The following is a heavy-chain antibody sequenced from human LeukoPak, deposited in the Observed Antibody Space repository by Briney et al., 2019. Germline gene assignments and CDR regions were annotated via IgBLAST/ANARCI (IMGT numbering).Heavy chain of an antibody. CDR1: GASINSRGYY. CDR3: ARYEGYSPAFDF. Sequence: PSETLSLTCTVSGASINSRGYYWGWFRQPPGKGLEWIGSLYYSGNTYYTPSLKSRVTFSLDTPKNQFSLRLTSVTAADTAIYYCARYEGYSPAFDFWGQGTLVTVTS. CDR2: LYYSGNT. D-gene: IGHD4-11*01. V-gene: IGHV4-39*07. J-gene: IGHJ4*02.